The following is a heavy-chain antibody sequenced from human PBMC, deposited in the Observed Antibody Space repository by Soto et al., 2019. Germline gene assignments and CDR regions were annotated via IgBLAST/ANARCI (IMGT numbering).Heavy chain of an antibody. CDR2: ITSSGSYI. J-gene: IGHJ4*02. CDR1: GPTFSTYG. D-gene: IGHD2-2*01. CDR3: ARDESAGSSTSN. V-gene: IGHV3-21*01. Sequence: DVQLVESGGGLVKPGGSLRLSCVASGPTFSTYGMNWIRQTPGKGLEWVSSITSSGSYIHYADSVQGRFTVSRDNAKNSMYRPMNSLRVEDTAVYFCARDESAGSSTSNWGQGTRVTVSS.